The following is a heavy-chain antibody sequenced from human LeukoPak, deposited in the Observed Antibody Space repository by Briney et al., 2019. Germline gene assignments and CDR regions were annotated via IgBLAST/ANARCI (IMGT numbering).Heavy chain of an antibody. J-gene: IGHJ3*02. D-gene: IGHD5-24*01. Sequence: PGGSLRLSCAASGFTFSSYGMSWVRQAPGKGLEWVSAISGSGGTTYYADSVKGRFTISRDNSKSTLYLQMNSLRAEDTALYYCAKVTLTIDGYNLYAFDIWGQGTMVTVSS. CDR3: AKVTLTIDGYNLYAFDI. CDR1: GFTFSSYG. V-gene: IGHV3-23*01. CDR2: ISGSGGTT.